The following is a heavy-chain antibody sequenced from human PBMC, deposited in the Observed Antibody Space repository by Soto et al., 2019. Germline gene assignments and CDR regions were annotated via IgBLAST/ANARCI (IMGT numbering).Heavy chain of an antibody. D-gene: IGHD3-10*01. CDR2: IYPTNSET. Sequence: PGESLKISCKGSGYAFINFWIGWVCQMPGKGLEWMGIIYPTNSETRYSPSFQGQVAMSVDKSTATAYLQWSSLKASDTAIYYCARPGGSGAYCKFEYWGQGTPVTVSS. J-gene: IGHJ4*02. V-gene: IGHV5-51*01. CDR3: ARPGGSGAYCKFEY. CDR1: GYAFINFW.